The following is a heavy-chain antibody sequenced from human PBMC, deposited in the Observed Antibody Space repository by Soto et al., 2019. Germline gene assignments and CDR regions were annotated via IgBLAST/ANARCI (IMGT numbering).Heavy chain of an antibody. Sequence: SETLSLTCAVYGGSFSGYYWSWIRQPPGKGLEWIGEINHSGSTNYNPSLKSRVTISVDTSKNQFSLKLSSVTAADTAVYYCAAVTSNYYGMDVWGQGTTVTVSS. CDR2: INHSGST. D-gene: IGHD4-17*01. CDR1: GGSFSGYY. CDR3: AAVTSNYYGMDV. J-gene: IGHJ6*02. V-gene: IGHV4-34*01.